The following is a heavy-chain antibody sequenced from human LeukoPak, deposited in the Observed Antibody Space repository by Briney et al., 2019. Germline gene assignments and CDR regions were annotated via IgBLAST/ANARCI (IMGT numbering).Heavy chain of an antibody. D-gene: IGHD3-10*01. CDR1: GLAFSTYS. Sequence: PGGSLRLSCAASGLAFSTYSMNWVRQAPGKGLEWVSSISSRSTSIYYEDSVKGRFTISRDNAKNSLYLQMSGLRVEDTAMYYGAGVGSGQGLPDSMDVWGKGTMVTVSS. CDR3: AGVGSGQGLPDSMDV. J-gene: IGHJ6*03. CDR2: ISSRSTSI. V-gene: IGHV3-21*01.